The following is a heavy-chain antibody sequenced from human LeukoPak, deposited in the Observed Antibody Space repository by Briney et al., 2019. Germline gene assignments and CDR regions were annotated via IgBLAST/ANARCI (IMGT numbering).Heavy chain of an antibody. CDR1: GGSISSSSYY. D-gene: IGHD2-2*01. J-gene: IGHJ6*02. CDR2: IYYSGST. Sequence: SETLSLTCTVSGGSISSSSYYWGRIRQPPGKGLEWIGSIYYSGSTYYNPSLKSRVTISVDTSKNQFSLKLSSVTAADTAVYYCAQGQLVPAAMMGYYYYGMDVWGQGTTVIVSS. V-gene: IGHV4-39*07. CDR3: AQGQLVPAAMMGYYYYGMDV.